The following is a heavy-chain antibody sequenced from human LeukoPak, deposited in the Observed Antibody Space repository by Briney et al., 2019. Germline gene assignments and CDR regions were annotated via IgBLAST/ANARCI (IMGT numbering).Heavy chain of an antibody. CDR1: GFTFRNYA. CDR2: ISDSGAGT. CDR3: AEELRASGTPFFDF. J-gene: IGHJ4*02. Sequence: GRSLRLSCAASGFTFRNYAMSWVRQDPERGLEWVSGISDSGAGTYYADSVKGRFTISRDNSKNPLYLQMDSLRAEDTAVYYCAEELRASGTPFFDFWGQGTLVTVAS. D-gene: IGHD2-2*01. V-gene: IGHV3-23*01.